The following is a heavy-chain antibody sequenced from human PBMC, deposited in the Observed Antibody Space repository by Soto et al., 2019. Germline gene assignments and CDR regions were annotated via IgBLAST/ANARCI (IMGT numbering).Heavy chain of an antibody. Sequence: QVQLVQSGAEVKKPGSSVKVSCKASGGTFSSYAISWVRQAPGQGLEWMGGIIPIFGTAKYAQKFQGRVKINEDESPSRAYMELSSMGSKDTAVYYCEREGDGYNQNYFAYWGQGTLVNVSS. V-gene: IGHV1-69*01. CDR1: GGTFSSYA. D-gene: IGHD5-12*01. CDR3: EREGDGYNQNYFAY. J-gene: IGHJ4*02. CDR2: IIPIFGTA.